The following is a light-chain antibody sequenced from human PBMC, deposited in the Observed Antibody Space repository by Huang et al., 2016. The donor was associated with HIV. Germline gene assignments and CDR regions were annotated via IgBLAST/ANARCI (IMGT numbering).Light chain of an antibody. CDR1: QDISNS. J-gene: IGKJ4*01. CDR3: QQYYGIPLT. Sequence: DIQMTQSPSSLSASVGDRVVNTCRASQDISNSLAWYQQKPGKAPNLLFCAASTLETAVPPRFSGGGAGTEYTLTISSRQPEDFATYYCQQYYGIPLTFGGGTKVEIK. V-gene: IGKV1-NL1*01. CDR2: AAS.